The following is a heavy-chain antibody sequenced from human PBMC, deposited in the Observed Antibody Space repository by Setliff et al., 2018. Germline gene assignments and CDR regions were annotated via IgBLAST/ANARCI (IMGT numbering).Heavy chain of an antibody. D-gene: IGHD2-8*01. CDR1: GYSFSDSA. J-gene: IGHJ1*01. Sequence: ASVKVSCKASGYSFSDSAVSWVRQAPGQGLEWVGWISPHTGKTYFAQKLQGRVTMTTDTSTETAYMELRSLKSDDTAIYYCSRLVRYCTTTTCQTLSGGEHWGPGTLVTVSS. CDR3: SRLVRYCTTTTCQTLSGGEH. V-gene: IGHV1-18*01. CDR2: ISPHTGKT.